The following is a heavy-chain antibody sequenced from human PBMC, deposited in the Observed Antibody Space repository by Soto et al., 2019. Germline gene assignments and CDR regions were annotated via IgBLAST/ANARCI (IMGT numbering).Heavy chain of an antibody. V-gene: IGHV1-69*02. J-gene: IGHJ6*02. CDR1: GGTFSSYT. CDR3: ARFRGSYGMDV. Sequence: QVQLVQSGAEVKKPGSSVKVSCKASGGTFSSYTISWVRQAPGQGLEWMGRIIPILGIANYAQKFQGRVTITADKSTSAAYMELSSLRSEDTAVYYCARFRGSYGMDVWGQGTTVTVSS. D-gene: IGHD3-10*01. CDR2: IIPILGIA.